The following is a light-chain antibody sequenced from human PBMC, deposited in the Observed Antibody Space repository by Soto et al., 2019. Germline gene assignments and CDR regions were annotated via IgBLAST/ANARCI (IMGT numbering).Light chain of an antibody. CDR1: SGHSSYA. V-gene: IGLV4-69*01. CDR3: QTWGTAHVV. Sequence: QLVLTQSPSASASLGASVKLTCTLSSGHSSYAIAWHQQQPEKGPRYLMKLNSDGSHSKGDGIPDRFSGSSSGAERYLTISSLQSEDEADYYCQTWGTAHVVFGGGTKLPS. CDR2: LNSDGSH. J-gene: IGLJ2*01.